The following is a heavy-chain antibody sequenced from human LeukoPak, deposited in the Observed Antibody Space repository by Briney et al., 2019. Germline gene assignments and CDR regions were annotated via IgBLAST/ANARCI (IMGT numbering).Heavy chain of an antibody. CDR1: GGSFSGYY. CDR3: AREVPMYSSGWRPFDY. Sequence: SETLSLTCAVYGGSFSGYYWSWIRQPPGKGLEWIGEINHSGSTNYNPSLKSRVTISVDTSKNQFSLKLSSVTAADTAVYYCAREVPMYSSGWRPFDYWGQGTLDTVSS. J-gene: IGHJ4*02. D-gene: IGHD6-19*01. CDR2: INHSGST. V-gene: IGHV4-34*01.